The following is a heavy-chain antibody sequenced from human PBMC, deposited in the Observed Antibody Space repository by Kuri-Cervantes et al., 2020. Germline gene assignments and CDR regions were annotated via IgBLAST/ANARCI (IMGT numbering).Heavy chain of an antibody. V-gene: IGHV7-4-1*02. Sequence: ASVKVSCKASGYTFTSYAMNWVRQAPGQGLEWMGWINTNTGNPTYAQGFTGRFVFSLDTSVSTAYLQISSLKAEDTAVYYCARDTDYGDYASFLVFDYWGQGTLVTV. CDR2: INTNTGNP. CDR1: GYTFTSYA. D-gene: IGHD4-17*01. CDR3: ARDTDYGDYASFLVFDY. J-gene: IGHJ4*02.